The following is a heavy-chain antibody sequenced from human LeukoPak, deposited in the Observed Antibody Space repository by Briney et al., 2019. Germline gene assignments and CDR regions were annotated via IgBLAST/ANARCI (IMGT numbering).Heavy chain of an antibody. CDR3: ARHYDKSALRYFDY. D-gene: IGHD3-22*01. CDR1: GFTFINHA. Sequence: PGGSLRLSCAASGFTFINHAMSWVRQAPGEGLEWVSGIKGRFIISRDNSKNTLYLQVNSLRAEDTAEYYCARHYDKSALRYFDYWGQGTLAIVSS. J-gene: IGHJ4*02. V-gene: IGHV3-23*01. CDR2: I.